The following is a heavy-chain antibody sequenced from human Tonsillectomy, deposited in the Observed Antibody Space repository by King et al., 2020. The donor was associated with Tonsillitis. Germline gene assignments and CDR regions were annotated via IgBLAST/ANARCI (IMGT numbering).Heavy chain of an antibody. CDR3: TTMMTTVTTFDY. V-gene: IGHV3-15*01. CDR1: GFTFSNAW. J-gene: IGHJ4*02. D-gene: IGHD4-17*01. CDR2: IKSKTDGGTT. Sequence: VQMVESGGGLVKTGGSLRLSCAASGFTFSNAWMRWVRQAPGKGLEWGGRIKSKTDGGTTDYAAPVKGRFTISRDDSTNTLYRQMNSLKTEDTAVYYCTTMMTTVTTFDYWGQGTLVTVSS.